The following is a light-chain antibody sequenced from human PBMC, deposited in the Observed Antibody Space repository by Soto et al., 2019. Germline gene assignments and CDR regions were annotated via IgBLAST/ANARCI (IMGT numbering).Light chain of an antibody. CDR2: GAS. J-gene: IGKJ1*01. Sequence: ETVITQSPATLSVSPGERATLSCRASQSVNSNLAWYQQKLGQAPRVLIFGASTRATGIPARFSGSGAGTECSRTINSLQSEDFAVYYCQEYNTWTWTFGQGTQVDIK. CDR3: QEYNTWTWT. V-gene: IGKV3D-15*01. CDR1: QSVNSN.